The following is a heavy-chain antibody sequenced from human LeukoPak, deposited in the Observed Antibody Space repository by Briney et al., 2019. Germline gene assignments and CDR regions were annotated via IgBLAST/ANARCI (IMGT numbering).Heavy chain of an antibody. D-gene: IGHD3-16*01. Sequence: GALRLSCAASGFTFSSYSMNWVRQAPGKGLEWVSSISSSSSYIYYADSVKGRFTISRDNAKNSLYLQMNSLRAEDTAVYYCARYGVGDYFDYWGQGTLVTVSS. J-gene: IGHJ4*02. CDR2: ISSSSSYI. CDR1: GFTFSSYS. CDR3: ARYGVGDYFDY. V-gene: IGHV3-21*01.